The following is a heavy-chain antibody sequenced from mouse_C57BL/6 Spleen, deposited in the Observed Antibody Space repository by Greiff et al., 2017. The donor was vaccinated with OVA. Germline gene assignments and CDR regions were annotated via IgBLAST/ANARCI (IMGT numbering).Heavy chain of an antibody. V-gene: IGHV1-39*01. J-gene: IGHJ1*03. CDR1: GYSFTDYN. D-gene: IGHD1-1*01. CDR3: ARPYYGSSYGYFDV. CDR2: INPNYGTT. Sequence: VQLQQSGPELVKPGASVKISCKASGYSFTDYNMNWVKQSNGKSLEWIGVINPNYGTTSYNQKFKGKATLTVDQSSSTAYMQLNSLTSEVSAVYYCARPYYGSSYGYFDVWGTGTTVTVSS.